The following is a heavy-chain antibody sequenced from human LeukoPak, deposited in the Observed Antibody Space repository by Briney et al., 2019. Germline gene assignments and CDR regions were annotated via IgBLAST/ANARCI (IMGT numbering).Heavy chain of an antibody. V-gene: IGHV3-23*01. CDR2: ISGSGGST. Sequence: RPGGSLRLSCAASGFTFSSYAMSWVRQAPGKGLEWVSAISGSGGSTYYADSVKGRFTISRDNSKNTLYLQMNSLRAEDTAVYYCAKDLSLLEWLFTDAFDIWGQGTMVTVSS. CDR1: GFTFSSYA. D-gene: IGHD3-3*01. CDR3: AKDLSLLEWLFTDAFDI. J-gene: IGHJ3*02.